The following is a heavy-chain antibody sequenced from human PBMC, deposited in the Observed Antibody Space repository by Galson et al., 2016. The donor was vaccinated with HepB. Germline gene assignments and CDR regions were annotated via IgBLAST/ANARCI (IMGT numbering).Heavy chain of an antibody. Sequence: QSGAEVKKPGESLRISCENSGDNFVDYWIAWVRQMPGKGLEWVGRIDPSDSYTSYSPSFEGHVDISADKSTNTAYLQWSSLRAADSGMYYCARRALGNMGRGEVWYFDLWRRGTLVSVSS. J-gene: IGHJ2*01. CDR2: IDPSDSYT. D-gene: IGHD3-10*01. V-gene: IGHV5-10-1*01. CDR3: ARRALGNMGRGEVWYFDL. CDR1: GDNFVDYW.